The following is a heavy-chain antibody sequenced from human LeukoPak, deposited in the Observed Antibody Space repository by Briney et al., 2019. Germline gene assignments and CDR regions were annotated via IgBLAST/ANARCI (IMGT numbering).Heavy chain of an antibody. CDR3: ARALAVAGTGGLDP. D-gene: IGHD6-19*01. J-gene: IGHJ5*02. V-gene: IGHV3-64D*06. CDR1: GFTFSNYG. Sequence: GGSLRLSCSASGFTFSNYGMHWVRQAPGKGLEYVSGISSIGGSTYYADSVKGRFTISRDNSKNTLYLQVSSLRAEDTAVYYCARALAVAGTGGLDPWGQGTLVTVSS. CDR2: ISSIGGST.